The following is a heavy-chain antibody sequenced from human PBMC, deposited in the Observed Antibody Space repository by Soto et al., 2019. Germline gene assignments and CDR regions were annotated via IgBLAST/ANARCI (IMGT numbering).Heavy chain of an antibody. V-gene: IGHV1-2*04. CDR1: GYTFTGYY. CDR3: ARAWGPAYGSGSYYKTPDMFNFDY. CDR2: INPNSGGT. D-gene: IGHD3-10*01. Sequence: ASVKVSCKASGYTFTGYYMHWVRQAPGQGLEWMGWINPNSGGTNYAQKFQGWVTMTRDTSISTAYMELSRLRSDDTAVYYCARAWGPAYGSGSYYKTPDMFNFDYWGQGTPVTVSS. J-gene: IGHJ4*02.